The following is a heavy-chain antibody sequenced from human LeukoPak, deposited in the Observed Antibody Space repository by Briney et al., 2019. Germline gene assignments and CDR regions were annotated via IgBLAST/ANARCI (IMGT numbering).Heavy chain of an antibody. D-gene: IGHD6-19*01. CDR1: GYSISSGYY. J-gene: IGHJ5*02. Sequence: PPETLSLTCTVSGYSISSGYYWGWIRQPPGKGLEWIGSIYHSGSTYYNPSLKSRVTISVDTSKNQFSLKLSSVTAADTAVYYCARGIRVAVAGYNWFDPWGQGTLVTVSS. V-gene: IGHV4-38-2*02. CDR3: ARGIRVAVAGYNWFDP. CDR2: IYHSGST.